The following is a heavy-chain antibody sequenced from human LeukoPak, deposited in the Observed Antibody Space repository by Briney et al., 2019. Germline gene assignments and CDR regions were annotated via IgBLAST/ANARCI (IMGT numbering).Heavy chain of an antibody. CDR2: ISSTSSTI. J-gene: IGHJ4*02. V-gene: IGHV3-48*01. CDR3: ARGSIDGGYYFDY. Sequence: GSLRLSCAASGFIFSSYTMNWVRQAPGKGLEWVSYISSTSSTIYYGDSVKGRFTISRDNAKNSLYLQINSLRAEDTAVYYCARGSIDGGYYFDYWGQGTLVTVSS. CDR1: GFIFSSYT. D-gene: IGHD3-16*01.